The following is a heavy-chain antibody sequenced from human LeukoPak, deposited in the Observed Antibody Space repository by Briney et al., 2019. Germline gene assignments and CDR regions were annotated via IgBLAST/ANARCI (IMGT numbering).Heavy chain of an antibody. D-gene: IGHD6-13*01. J-gene: IGHJ6*02. Sequence: GRSLRLSCAASGFTFSSYGMHWVRQAPGKGLEWVAVIWYDGSNKYYADSVKGRFTISRDNSKNTLYLQMNSLRAEDTAVYYCARDFGAAADPYYYYGMDVWGQGPTVTVSS. V-gene: IGHV3-33*01. CDR2: IWYDGSNK. CDR1: GFTFSSYG. CDR3: ARDFGAAADPYYYYGMDV.